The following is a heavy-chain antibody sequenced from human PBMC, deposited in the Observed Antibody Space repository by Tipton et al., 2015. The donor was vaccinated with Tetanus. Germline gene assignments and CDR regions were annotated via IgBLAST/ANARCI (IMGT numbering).Heavy chain of an antibody. D-gene: IGHD4-17*01. Sequence: GSLRLSCSASGFTFKSYAMSWVRQAPGKGLEWVSGITGSGTQTYCADSVKGRFTISRDNSRNTLYLQMSGLRAEDTAVYYCARKIDSVTTPLLFAPWGQGTLVTVSS. CDR2: ITGSGTQT. V-gene: IGHV3-23*01. J-gene: IGHJ5*02. CDR3: ARKIDSVTTPLLFAP. CDR1: GFTFKSYA.